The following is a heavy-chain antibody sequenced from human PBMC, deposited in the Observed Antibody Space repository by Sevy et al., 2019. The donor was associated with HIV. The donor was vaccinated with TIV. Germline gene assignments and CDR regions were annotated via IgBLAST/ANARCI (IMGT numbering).Heavy chain of an antibody. V-gene: IGHV1-2*02. CDR2: INLSSGDT. CDR1: GYSFTDYF. D-gene: IGHD3-3*01. CDR3: ASDPGITICGGVFISYFDF. J-gene: IGHJ4*02. Sequence: ASVKVSCKSSGYSFTDYFIHWVRQAPGQGLEWMGWINLSSGDTVFAQRFQGRVSMTRDTSTNIAYMELTRLTSDDTAVYFCASDPGITICGGVFISYFDFWGQGTLVTVSS.